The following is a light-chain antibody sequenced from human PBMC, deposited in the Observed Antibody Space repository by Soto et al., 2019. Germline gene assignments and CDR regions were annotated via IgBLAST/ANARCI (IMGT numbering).Light chain of an antibody. CDR1: SSDVGGYNY. Sequence: QSVLTQSASVSGSPGQSITISCTGTSSDVGGYNYVSWYQQHPGKAPKLMIYEVSNRPSGVSNRFSGSKSGNTASLTISGLQAEDEADYYCSSYTTSNTLVFGTGTKVTVL. CDR3: SSYTTSNTLV. CDR2: EVS. V-gene: IGLV2-14*01. J-gene: IGLJ1*01.